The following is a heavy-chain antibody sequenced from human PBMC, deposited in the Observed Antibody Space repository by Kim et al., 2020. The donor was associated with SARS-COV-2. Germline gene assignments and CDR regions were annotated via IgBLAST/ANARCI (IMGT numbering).Heavy chain of an antibody. V-gene: IGHV3-30*01. J-gene: IGHJ4*02. Sequence: EYPASGKARLPITRDTSKNTVYLQMNSLRAADTAAYYCAAIRGYSYGAFGYWGQGTQVSVSS. D-gene: IGHD5-18*01. CDR3: AAIRGYSYGAFGY.